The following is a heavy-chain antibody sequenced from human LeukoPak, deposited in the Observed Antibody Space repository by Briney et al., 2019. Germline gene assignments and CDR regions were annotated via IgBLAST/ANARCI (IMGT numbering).Heavy chain of an antibody. V-gene: IGHV4-59*01. CDR1: GGSISSYY. Sequence: SETLSLTCTVSGGSISSYYWSWIRQPPGKGLEWIGYIYYSGSTNYNPSLKSRVTISVDTSKNQFSLKLSSVTAADTAVYYCARDISHSSWYNWFDPWGQGTLVTVSS. CDR2: IYYSGST. CDR3: ARDISHSSWYNWFDP. J-gene: IGHJ5*02. D-gene: IGHD6-13*01.